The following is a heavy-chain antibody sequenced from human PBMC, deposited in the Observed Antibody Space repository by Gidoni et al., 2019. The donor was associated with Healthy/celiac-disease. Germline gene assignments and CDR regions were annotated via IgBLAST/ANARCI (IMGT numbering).Heavy chain of an antibody. Sequence: EVQPVESGGGLVQPVGSLRLSCAASGFTFSSYELHWVRQATGKGLEWVSAIGTAGDTYYPGSVKGRFTISRENAKNSLYLKMNSLRAGDTAVYYCARGGPSSGYYYYYYYMDVWGKGTTVTVSS. CDR2: IGTAGDT. J-gene: IGHJ6*03. CDR3: ARGGPSSGYYYYYYYMDV. V-gene: IGHV3-13*01. CDR1: GFTFSSYE. D-gene: IGHD3-22*01.